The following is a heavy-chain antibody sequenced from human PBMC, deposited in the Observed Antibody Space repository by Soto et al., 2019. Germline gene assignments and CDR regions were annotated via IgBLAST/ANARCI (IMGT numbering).Heavy chain of an antibody. CDR1: CGSISSSSYY. CDR2: IYYSGST. Sequence: PSDTLSLTCTVSCGSISSSSYYWGWIRQPPGKGLEWIGSIYYSGSTYYNPSLKSRVTISVDTSKNQFSLKLSSVTAADTAVYYCASPKIAFYNWFDPWGQGTLVTVS. CDR3: ASPKIAFYNWFDP. V-gene: IGHV4-39*01. J-gene: IGHJ5*02. D-gene: IGHD3-3*02.